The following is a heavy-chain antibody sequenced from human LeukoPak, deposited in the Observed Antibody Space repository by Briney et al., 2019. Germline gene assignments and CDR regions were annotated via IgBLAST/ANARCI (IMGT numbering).Heavy chain of an antibody. CDR2: ISGNSGSI. V-gene: IGHV3-9*01. Sequence: GRSLRLSCAASGFTFDYYAMHWVRQAPGKGLECVSGISGNSGSIGYADSVKGRFTISRDNAKNSLYLQMNSLRAEDTALYYCAKDISGERLSGFDYWGQGTLVTVSS. D-gene: IGHD2-15*01. CDR1: GFTFDYYA. CDR3: AKDISGERLSGFDY. J-gene: IGHJ4*02.